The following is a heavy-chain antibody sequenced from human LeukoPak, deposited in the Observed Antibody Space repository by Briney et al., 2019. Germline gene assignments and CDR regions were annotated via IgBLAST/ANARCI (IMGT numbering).Heavy chain of an antibody. J-gene: IGHJ3*02. V-gene: IGHV1-69*13. CDR3: ATDYYGSGSYYECFDI. CDR1: GGTFSTYA. Sequence: SVKVSRKASGGTFSTYAFSWVRQAPGQGPEWMGGIIPIFGTQRYAEKFQGRVTFSADSSTTTVYMEVNSLRSDDTAVYYCATDYYGSGSYYECFDIWGQGTMVTVSS. D-gene: IGHD3-10*01. CDR2: IIPIFGTQ.